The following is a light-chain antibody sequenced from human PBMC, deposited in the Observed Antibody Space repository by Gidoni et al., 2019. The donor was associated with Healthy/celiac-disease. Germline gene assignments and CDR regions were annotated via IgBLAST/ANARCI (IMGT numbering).Light chain of an antibody. V-gene: IGKV1-5*03. J-gene: IGKJ1*01. CDR2: KAS. CDR1: QSISRW. Sequence: DIQMTQSPSTLSASVGDRITITCRASQSISRWLDWYQQKPGKAPKLLIYKASSLEMGVPSRFSGSGSGTEFTLTSSSMQPDDFATYYCQQYNSYLTWTFGQGTKVEIK. CDR3: QQYNSYLTWT.